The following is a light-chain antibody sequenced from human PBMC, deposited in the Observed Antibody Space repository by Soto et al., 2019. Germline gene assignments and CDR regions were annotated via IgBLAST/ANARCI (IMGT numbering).Light chain of an antibody. CDR2: DAS. J-gene: IGKJ4*01. CDR3: QQGYSPLLS. V-gene: IGKV1-5*01. CDR1: QSISSW. Sequence: DIQMTQSPSTLSASVGDRVTITCRASQSISSWLAWYQQKPGKAPKLLIYDASSLESGVPSRFSGSGSGTEFTLTISSLQPDDFAVYYCQQGYSPLLSFGGGTRVEIK.